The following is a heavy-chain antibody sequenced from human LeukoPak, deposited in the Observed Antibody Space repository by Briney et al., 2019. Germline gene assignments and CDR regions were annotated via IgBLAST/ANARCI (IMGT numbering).Heavy chain of an antibody. D-gene: IGHD2-2*01. V-gene: IGHV3-7*01. CDR3: ARAGGRVVPAAVRFDP. J-gene: IGHJ5*02. Sequence: PGGSLRLSCAASGFTFSSYWKSWVRQAPGKGLEWVANIKQDGSEKYYVDSVKGRFIISRDNAKNSLYLQMNSLRAEDTAVYYCARAGGRVVPAAVRFDPWGQGSLVTVSS. CDR2: IKQDGSEK. CDR1: GFTFSSYW.